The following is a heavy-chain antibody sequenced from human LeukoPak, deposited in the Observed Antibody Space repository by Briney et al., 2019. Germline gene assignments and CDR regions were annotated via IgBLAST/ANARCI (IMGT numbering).Heavy chain of an antibody. CDR1: GGSVGNSLYY. D-gene: IGHD5-18*01. Sequence: SETLSLTCTVSGGSVGNSLYYWSWIRQPPGKGLEWIGYIYYNGDTNYNPSLKSRVIISIDTSSNQFSLRLNSMTAADTAMYYCARVLRAASWRSYDYWGQGSLVTVSS. CDR2: IYYNGDT. CDR3: ARVLRAASWRSYDY. J-gene: IGHJ4*02. V-gene: IGHV4-61*01.